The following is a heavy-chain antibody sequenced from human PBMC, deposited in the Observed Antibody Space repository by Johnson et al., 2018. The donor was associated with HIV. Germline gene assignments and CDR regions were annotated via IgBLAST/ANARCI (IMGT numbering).Heavy chain of an antibody. J-gene: IGHJ3*02. CDR2: ISYDGSNK. V-gene: IGHV3-30-3*01. CDR3: AKGGITMAPDAFDI. CDR1: EFTFSSYA. Sequence: QMLLVESGGGVVQPGGSLRLSCAASEFTFSSYAMHWVRQAPGKGLEWVAVISYDGSNKYYADSVKGRFTISSDNSKNTLYLQMNRLRAEDTAVYYCAKGGITMAPDAFDIWGQGTMVTVSS. D-gene: IGHD3-10*01.